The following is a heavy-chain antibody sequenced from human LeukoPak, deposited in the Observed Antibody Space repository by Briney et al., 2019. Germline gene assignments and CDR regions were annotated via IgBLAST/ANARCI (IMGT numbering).Heavy chain of an antibody. CDR1: GFSFRSHG. CDR2: IWYDGSNQ. V-gene: IGHV3-33*01. CDR3: ARDTTARYLDY. J-gene: IGHJ4*02. D-gene: IGHD3-9*01. Sequence: GGSLRLSCAASGFSFRSHGVHWVRQAPGKGLEWVAVIWYDGSNQYYADSVKGRFTISRDNSKNMVFLQMNSLRDDDTAVYYCARDTTARYLDYWGQGALVIVSS.